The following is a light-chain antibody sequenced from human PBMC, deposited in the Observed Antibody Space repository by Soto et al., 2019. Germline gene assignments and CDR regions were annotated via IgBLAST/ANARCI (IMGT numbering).Light chain of an antibody. CDR1: QSISTY. CDR2: KAS. J-gene: IGKJ1*01. V-gene: IGKV1-5*03. CDR3: QQYDSYSPT. Sequence: DIQMTQSPSTLSESMGDRVTITCRASQSISTYLAWFQQKPGKAPKLLIYKASSLQSGVPSRFSGSGSGTEFTLTISSLQPDDSATYYCQQYDSYSPTFGQGTKVEIK.